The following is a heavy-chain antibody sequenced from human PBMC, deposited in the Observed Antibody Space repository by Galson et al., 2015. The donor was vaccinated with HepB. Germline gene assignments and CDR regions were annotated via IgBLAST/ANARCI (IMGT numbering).Heavy chain of an antibody. CDR2: INHSGST. V-gene: IGHV4-34*01. CDR1: GGSFSGYY. D-gene: IGHD2-8*01. Sequence: ETLSLTCAVYGGSFSGYYWSWIRQPPGKGLEWIGEINHSGSTNYNPSLKSRVTISIDTSKNQFSLKLNSVTAADTAVYYCAQGAAGYCTNGACYSGWFDPWGQGTLVTVSS. CDR3: AQGAAGYCTNGACYSGWFDP. J-gene: IGHJ5*02.